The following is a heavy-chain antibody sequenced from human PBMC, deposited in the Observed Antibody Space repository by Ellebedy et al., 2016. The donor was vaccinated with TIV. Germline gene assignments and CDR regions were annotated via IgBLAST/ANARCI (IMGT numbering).Heavy chain of an antibody. J-gene: IGHJ4*02. CDR3: ARENGYYFDY. D-gene: IGHD6-25*01. V-gene: IGHV3-7*01. Sequence: PGGSLRLSCAATGFTPSTYWMNWVRQAPGKGLDWVASMRKVGREEYFVDSVKGRITISRDNTKNSLYLQMNRLRAEETDVYFCARENGYYFDYWGQGTLVIVSS. CDR2: MRKVGREE. CDR1: GFTPSTYW.